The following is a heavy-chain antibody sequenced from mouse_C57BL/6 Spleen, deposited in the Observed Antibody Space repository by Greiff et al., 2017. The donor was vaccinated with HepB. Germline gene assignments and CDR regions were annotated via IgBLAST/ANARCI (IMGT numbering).Heavy chain of an antibody. Sequence: QVQLQQPGAEPVKPGASVKLFRKASGHTFPSHRMHWVKQRPGRGPEWIGRIDPNSGGTKNNEKFKSKATLTVDKPTNTAYMQLSSLTSEDSAVYYCARGGYDYGEEFYYWGQGTTLTVSS. D-gene: IGHD2-4*01. V-gene: IGHV1-72*01. CDR3: ARGGYDYGEEFYY. J-gene: IGHJ2*01. CDR1: GHTFPSHR. CDR2: IDPNSGGT.